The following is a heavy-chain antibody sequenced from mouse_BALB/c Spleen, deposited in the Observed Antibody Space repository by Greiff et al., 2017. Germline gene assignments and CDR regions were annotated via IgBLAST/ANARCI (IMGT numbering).Heavy chain of an antibody. CDR1: GFTFSSYG. CDR2: INSNGGST. D-gene: IGHD2-10*02. V-gene: IGHV5-6-3*01. J-gene: IGHJ2*01. CDR3: ARASGYGNYVGY. Sequence: EVMLVESGGGLVQPGGSLKLSCAASGFTFSSYGMSWVRQTPDKRLELVATINSNGGSTYYPDSVKGRFTISRDNAKNTLYLQMSSLKSEDTAMYYCARASGYGNYVGYWGQGTTLTVSS.